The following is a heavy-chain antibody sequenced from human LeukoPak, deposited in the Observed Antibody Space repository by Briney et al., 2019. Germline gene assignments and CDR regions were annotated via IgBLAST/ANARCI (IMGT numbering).Heavy chain of an antibody. CDR2: IYTTGDT. Sequence: PSETLSLTCTVSSGSIRSYHWAWIRQPAGKELEWIGRIYTTGDTDYNPSLKSRVTMSVDTSKNQFSLNLRSVTTADTAFYYCARNGYTKSWTHLDYWGQGILVSVSS. V-gene: IGHV4-4*07. D-gene: IGHD3/OR15-3a*01. CDR1: SGSIRSYH. CDR3: ARNGYTKSWTHLDY. J-gene: IGHJ4*02.